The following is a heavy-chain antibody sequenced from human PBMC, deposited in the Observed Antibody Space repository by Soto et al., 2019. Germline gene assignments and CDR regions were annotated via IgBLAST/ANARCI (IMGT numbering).Heavy chain of an antibody. D-gene: IGHD3-10*01. V-gene: IGHV1-69*02. Sequence: QVQLVQAGAEVKKPGSSVKVSCKASGGTFSSYTISWVRQAPGQGLEWRGRIIPILGIANYAQKFQGRVTITADKATSTAYMELRSLRSEATAVYYCARKGYYGSGSYPHGMDVWGQGTTVTVSS. J-gene: IGHJ6*02. CDR1: GGTFSSYT. CDR2: IIPILGIA. CDR3: ARKGYYGSGSYPHGMDV.